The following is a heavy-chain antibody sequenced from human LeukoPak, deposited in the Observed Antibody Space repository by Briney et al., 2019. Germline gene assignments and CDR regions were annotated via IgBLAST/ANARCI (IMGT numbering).Heavy chain of an antibody. CDR3: AKDRYGDHSFDS. V-gene: IGHV3-21*04. Sequence: GGSLRLSCAASGFTFSSYAMEWVRQAPGKGLEWLSSLTGGSDYVYYADSVKGRFTISRDNAKSSLYLQMNSLRAEDTAVYYCAKDRYGDHSFDSWGQGALVTVSS. D-gene: IGHD4-17*01. CDR1: GFTFSSYA. J-gene: IGHJ4*02. CDR2: LTGGSDYV.